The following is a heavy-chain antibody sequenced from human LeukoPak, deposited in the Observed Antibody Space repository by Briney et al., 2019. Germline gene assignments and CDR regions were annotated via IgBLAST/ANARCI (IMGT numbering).Heavy chain of an antibody. V-gene: IGHV3-53*01. CDR1: GFTVSSNY. Sequence: GESLKISCAASGFTVSSNYMSWVRQAPGKGLEWVSVIYSGGSTYYADSVKGRFTISRDNSKNTLYLQMNSLRAEDTAVYYCARDPARAMIRYWGQGTLVTVSS. CDR2: IYSGGST. D-gene: IGHD3-22*01. J-gene: IGHJ4*02. CDR3: ARDPARAMIRY.